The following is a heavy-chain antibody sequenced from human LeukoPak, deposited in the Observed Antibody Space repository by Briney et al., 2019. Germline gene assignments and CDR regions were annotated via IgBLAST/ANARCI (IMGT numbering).Heavy chain of an antibody. J-gene: IGHJ4*02. CDR2: INPTGGST. V-gene: IGHV1-46*01. Sequence: ASVKVSCKASGYTFTSYYMHWVRQAPGQGLEWMGLINPTGGSTSYAQQFQGRISMSRDTSTSTVYMEMSSLTAEDTALYYCARESTAFDYWGQGTLVTVSS. CDR3: ARESTAFDY. CDR1: GYTFTSYY.